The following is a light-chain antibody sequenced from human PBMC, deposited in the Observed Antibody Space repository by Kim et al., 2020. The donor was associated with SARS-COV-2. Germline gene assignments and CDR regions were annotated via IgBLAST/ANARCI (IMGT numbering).Light chain of an antibody. CDR1: RSVSSN. CDR3: QQRSNWYT. J-gene: IGKJ2*01. V-gene: IGKV3-11*01. Sequence: LSWSPGERPTLSCGASRSVSSNVAWYQHKPGQAPRILVYDASNSATGIPARFSGSGSGAEFSLTSSSLEPEEFAVYYCQQRSNWYTFGQGTKLEI. CDR2: DAS.